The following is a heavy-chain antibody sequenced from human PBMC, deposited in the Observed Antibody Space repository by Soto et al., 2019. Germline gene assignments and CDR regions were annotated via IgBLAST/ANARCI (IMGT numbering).Heavy chain of an antibody. CDR2: IYYSGST. CDR1: GGSISSYY. Sequence: SETLSLTCTVLGGSISSYYWSWIRQPPGKGLEWIGYIYYSGSTNYNPSLKSRVTISVDTSKNQFSLKLSSVTAADTAVYYCARDGVDSSGFLFEYWGQGTLVTVSS. D-gene: IGHD3-22*01. CDR3: ARDGVDSSGFLFEY. V-gene: IGHV4-59*01. J-gene: IGHJ4*02.